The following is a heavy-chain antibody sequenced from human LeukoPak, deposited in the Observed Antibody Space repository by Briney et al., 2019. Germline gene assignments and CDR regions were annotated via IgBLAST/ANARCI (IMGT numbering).Heavy chain of an antibody. Sequence: SVKVSCKASGGTFSSYAISWVRQAPGQGLEWMGGIIPIFGTANYAQKFQGRVTITTDESTSTAYMELSSLRSEDTAVYYCQGGRGEMRVVPAAESRRDAFDIWGQGTMVTVSS. CDR1: GGTFSSYA. CDR3: QGGRGEMRVVPAAESRRDAFDI. V-gene: IGHV1-69*05. D-gene: IGHD2-2*01. J-gene: IGHJ3*02. CDR2: IIPIFGTA.